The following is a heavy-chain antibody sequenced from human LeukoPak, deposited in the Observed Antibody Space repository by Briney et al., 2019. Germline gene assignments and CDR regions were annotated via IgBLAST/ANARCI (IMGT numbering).Heavy chain of an antibody. CDR3: AGGLQLTGDY. CDR2: INHSGST. D-gene: IGHD6-13*01. V-gene: IGHV4-34*01. CDR1: GGSFSGYY. J-gene: IGHJ4*02. Sequence: PSETLSLTCAVYGGSFSGYYWSWIRQPPGKGLEWIGEINHSGSTNYNPSLKSRVTISVDTSKNQFSLKLSSVTAADTAVYYCAGGLQLTGDYWGQGTLVTVSS.